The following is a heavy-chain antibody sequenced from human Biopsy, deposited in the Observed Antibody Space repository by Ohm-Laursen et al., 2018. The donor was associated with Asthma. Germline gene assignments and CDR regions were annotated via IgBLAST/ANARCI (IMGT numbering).Heavy chain of an antibody. CDR3: ARATSTWSQSGPHYFDH. CDR2: VHSTGST. D-gene: IGHD6-13*01. V-gene: IGHV4-59*01. J-gene: IGHJ4*02. CDR1: PGSINDYY. Sequence: GTLSLTCTVSPGSINDYYWNWIRQFPGKGLEWIGYVHSTGSTRFNPSPKSRLTISVDTSVDQVPLKLTSVTAADTAVYYRARATSTWSQSGPHYFDHWGQGTLVTVSS.